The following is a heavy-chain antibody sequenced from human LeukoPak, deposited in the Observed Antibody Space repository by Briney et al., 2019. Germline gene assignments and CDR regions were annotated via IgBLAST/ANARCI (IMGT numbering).Heavy chain of an antibody. CDR3: AKDSYSYGPDGGDY. CDR2: ISGSGDST. V-gene: IGHV3-23*01. Sequence: GGSLRLSCAASGFTFSSYAMSWVRQAPGKGLEWVLTISGSGDSTYYADSVKGRFTISRDNSKNTLYLQVNSLRAEDTAVYYCAKDSYSYGPDGGDYWGQGTLVTVSS. D-gene: IGHD5-18*01. J-gene: IGHJ4*02. CDR1: GFTFSSYA.